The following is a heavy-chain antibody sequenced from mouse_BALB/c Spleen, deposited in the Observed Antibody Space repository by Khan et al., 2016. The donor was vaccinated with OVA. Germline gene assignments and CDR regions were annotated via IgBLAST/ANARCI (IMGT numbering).Heavy chain of an antibody. Sequence: EVKLLESGPGLVKPSQSLSLTCTVTGYSITSDYAWNWIPQFPGNKLEWMGYISSSGSTNYNPALKSRISITRDTSKNQFFLQLNSVTTEDTATYYCARDGSRYNYAMDYWGQGTSVTVSS. CDR3: ARDGSRYNYAMDY. CDR2: ISSSGST. J-gene: IGHJ4*01. V-gene: IGHV3-2*02. D-gene: IGHD2-3*01. CDR1: GYSITSDYA.